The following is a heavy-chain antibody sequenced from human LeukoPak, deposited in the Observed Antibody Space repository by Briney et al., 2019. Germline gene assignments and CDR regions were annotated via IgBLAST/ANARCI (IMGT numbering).Heavy chain of an antibody. CDR2: VNPNSGVT. J-gene: IGHJ4*02. CDR1: GYTFTGYY. D-gene: IGHD3-22*01. V-gene: IGHV1-2*02. CDR3: ARSYYERSGVDH. Sequence: ASVKVSCKASGYTFTGYYMHWVRQATGQGLEWRGWVNPNSGVTKYAQKFQGRVTMTRDTSISTAYMVLSRLRSDDTAVYYCARSYYERSGVDHWGQGTLVTVSS.